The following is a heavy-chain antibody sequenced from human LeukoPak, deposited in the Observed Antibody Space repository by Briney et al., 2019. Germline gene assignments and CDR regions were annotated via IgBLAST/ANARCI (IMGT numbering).Heavy chain of an antibody. CDR3: ARGRPLEHDSNYVYFDY. Sequence: PSETLSLTCTVSGGSISGSSYYWGWIRQPPGKGLEWIGSIYYSGSTYYNPSLKSRVTISVDTSKNQFSLKLNSVTATDTAVYYCARGRPLEHDSNYVYFDYWGQGTLVTVSS. D-gene: IGHD4-11*01. CDR2: IYYSGST. V-gene: IGHV4-39*02. J-gene: IGHJ4*02. CDR1: GGSISGSSYY.